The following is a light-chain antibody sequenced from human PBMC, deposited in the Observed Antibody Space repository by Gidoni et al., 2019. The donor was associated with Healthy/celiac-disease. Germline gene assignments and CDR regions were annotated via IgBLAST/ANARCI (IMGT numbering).Light chain of an antibody. Sequence: AIRMTQPPSSFSASTGDRVTITCRASQGISSYLAWYQQKPGKAPKLLIYAASTLQSGVPSRFSGSGSGTDFTLTISCLQSEDFATYYCQQYYSYPLTCGGGTKVEIK. CDR3: QQYYSYPLT. J-gene: IGKJ4*01. CDR1: QGISSY. CDR2: AAS. V-gene: IGKV1-8*01.